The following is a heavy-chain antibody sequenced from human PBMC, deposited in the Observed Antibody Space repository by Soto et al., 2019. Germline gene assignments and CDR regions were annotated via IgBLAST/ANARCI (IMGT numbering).Heavy chain of an antibody. CDR1: GGTFSSYA. CDR3: ASLGGYLRDAFDI. CDR2: IIPIFGTA. V-gene: IGHV1-69*13. D-gene: IGHD3-22*01. J-gene: IGHJ3*02. Sequence: ASVKVSCKASGGTFSSYAISLVRQAPGQGLEWMGGIIPIFGTANYAQKFQGRVTITADESTSTAYMELSSLRSEDTAVYYCASLGGYLRDAFDIWGQGTMVTVSS.